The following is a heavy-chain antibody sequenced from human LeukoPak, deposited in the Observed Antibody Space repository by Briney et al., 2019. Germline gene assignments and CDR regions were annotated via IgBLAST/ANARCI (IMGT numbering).Heavy chain of an antibody. V-gene: IGHV4-59*01. D-gene: IGHD2-15*01. Sequence: SETLSLTCSVSGVSISSYYWSWVRQPPGKGLEWIGYISYSGSTNYNPSLKSRVTISVDTSKNQFSLKLSSVTAADTAVYYCARVRGNGNYGGSHMDVWGKGTTVTVS. CDR1: GVSISSYY. CDR2: ISYSGST. J-gene: IGHJ6*03. CDR3: ARVRGNGNYGGSHMDV.